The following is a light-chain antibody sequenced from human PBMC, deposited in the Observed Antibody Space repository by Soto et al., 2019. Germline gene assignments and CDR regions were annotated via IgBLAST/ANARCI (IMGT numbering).Light chain of an antibody. CDR2: DAS. Sequence: DIQMTQSPSTLSASVGDRVTITCRASQSISSWLAWYQQKPGKAPKLLIYDASSLESGVPSRFSGSGSGTEFTLTISSLQPDDFATYYCQQSYSTPRARTVGGGTKVDIK. CDR3: QQSYSTPRART. J-gene: IGKJ4*01. V-gene: IGKV1-5*01. CDR1: QSISSW.